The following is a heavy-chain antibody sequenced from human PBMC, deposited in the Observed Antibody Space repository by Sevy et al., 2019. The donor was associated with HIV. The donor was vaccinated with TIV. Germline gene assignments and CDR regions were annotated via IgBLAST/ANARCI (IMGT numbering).Heavy chain of an antibody. Sequence: ASVKASCKASGDTFTSYGISWVRQAPGQGLEWMGWVTVYNGNPNYALKFQDRLILTTDTSTSTAYMELRSLRSDDTAVYYCARGPTSIVRGRTVYYGLDVWGQGTTVTVSS. J-gene: IGHJ6*02. D-gene: IGHD1-26*01. CDR1: GDTFTSYG. CDR3: ARGPTSIVRGRTVYYGLDV. V-gene: IGHV1-18*01. CDR2: VTVYNGNP.